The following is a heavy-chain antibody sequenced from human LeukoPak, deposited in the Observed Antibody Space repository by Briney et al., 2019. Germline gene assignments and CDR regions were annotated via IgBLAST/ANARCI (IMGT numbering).Heavy chain of an antibody. CDR1: GYTFIGFH. Sequence: ASVRVSCKASGYTFIGFHMFWVRQAPGQGLEWMGWISPNSGGTNYAQKFQGRVTMTRDTSINTAYMELSRLRSDDTAVYYCARPDYYDSSGYPDYWGQGTLVTVSS. D-gene: IGHD3-22*01. CDR2: ISPNSGGT. J-gene: IGHJ4*02. V-gene: IGHV1-2*02. CDR3: ARPDYYDSSGYPDY.